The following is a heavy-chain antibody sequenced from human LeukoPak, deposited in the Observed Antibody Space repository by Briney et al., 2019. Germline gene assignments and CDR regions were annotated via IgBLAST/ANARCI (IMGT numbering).Heavy chain of an antibody. CDR1: GFTFSSHA. V-gene: IGHV3-30*04. Sequence: GMSLRLSCAASGFTFSSHAIHWVRQAPGKGLEWVAVISYDGSNKYYADSVKGRFTISRDNSKNTLHLQMNSLRAEDTAVYYCARNRVFGDFTVFDHWGQGALVTVSS. CDR3: ARNRVFGDFTVFDH. J-gene: IGHJ4*02. D-gene: IGHD3-10*02. CDR2: ISYDGSNK.